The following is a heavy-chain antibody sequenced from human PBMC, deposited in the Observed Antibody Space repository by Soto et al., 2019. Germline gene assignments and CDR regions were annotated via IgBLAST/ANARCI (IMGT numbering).Heavy chain of an antibody. D-gene: IGHD2-2*01. J-gene: IGHJ6*02. CDR3: VRAKTGFYIYHLDV. V-gene: IGHV4-34*01. CDR1: GGSFRGSH. Sequence: SETLSLTCGVSGGSFRGSHWTWIRQPPGKGLEWIGDINHSGRTNSNPSLQTRVAISVDTSKNQLSLNLSSVTAADTAVYYCVRAKTGFYIYHLDVWGQGTTVTVSS. CDR2: INHSGRT.